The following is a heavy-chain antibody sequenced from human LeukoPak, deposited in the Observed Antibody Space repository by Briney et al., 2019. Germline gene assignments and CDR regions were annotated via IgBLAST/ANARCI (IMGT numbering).Heavy chain of an antibody. CDR1: GFTFSSYG. Sequence: PGGSLRLSCAASGFTFSSYGMHWVRQAPGKGLEWVAVIWYDGSNKYYVDSVKGRFTISRDNSKNTLYLQMNSLRAEDTAVYYCAKGAYYYYYYMDVWGKGTTVTVSS. CDR2: IWYDGSNK. CDR3: AKGAYYYYYYMDV. V-gene: IGHV3-33*06. J-gene: IGHJ6*03.